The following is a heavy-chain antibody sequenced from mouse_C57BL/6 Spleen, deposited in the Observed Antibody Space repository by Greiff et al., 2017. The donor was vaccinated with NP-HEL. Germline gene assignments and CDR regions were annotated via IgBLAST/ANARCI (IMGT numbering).Heavy chain of an antibody. CDR1: GYTFTSYW. CDR3: EVLRSRFAY. D-gene: IGHD1-1*01. V-gene: IGHV1-50*01. J-gene: IGHJ3*01. Sequence: QVHVKQPGAELVKPGASVKLSCKASGYTFTSYWMQWVKQRPGQGLEWIGEIDPSDSYTNYNQKFKGKATLTVDTSSSTAYMQLSSLTSEDSAVYYCEVLRSRFAYWGQGTLVTVSA. CDR2: IDPSDSYT.